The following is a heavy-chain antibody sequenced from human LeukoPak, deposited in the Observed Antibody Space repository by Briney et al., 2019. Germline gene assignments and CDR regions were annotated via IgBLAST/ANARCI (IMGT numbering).Heavy chain of an antibody. Sequence: GGSLRLSCAASGFTFSDYYMSWIRQAPGKGLEWVSYISSSGSTIYYADSVKGRFTISRDNAKNSLYLQMNSLRTEDTAVYYCAKDGPSNYNWFDPWGQGTLVTVSS. CDR2: ISSSGSTI. CDR3: AKDGPSNYNWFDP. J-gene: IGHJ5*02. CDR1: GFTFSDYY. D-gene: IGHD4-11*01. V-gene: IGHV3-11*01.